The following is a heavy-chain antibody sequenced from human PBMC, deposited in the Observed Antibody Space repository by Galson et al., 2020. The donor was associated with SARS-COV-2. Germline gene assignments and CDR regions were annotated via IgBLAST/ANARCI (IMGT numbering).Heavy chain of an antibody. Sequence: GGSLRLSCAASGFTFSSYGMHWVRQAPGKGLEWVAVIWYDGSNKYYADSVKGRFTISRDNSKNTLYLQMNSLRAEDTAVYYCARDEYSSGWCHDYWGQGTLVTVSS. D-gene: IGHD6-19*01. V-gene: IGHV3-33*01. J-gene: IGHJ4*02. CDR2: IWYDGSNK. CDR1: GFTFSSYG. CDR3: ARDEYSSGWCHDY.